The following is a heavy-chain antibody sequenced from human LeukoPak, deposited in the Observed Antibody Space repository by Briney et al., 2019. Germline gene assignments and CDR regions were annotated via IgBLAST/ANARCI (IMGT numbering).Heavy chain of an antibody. J-gene: IGHJ5*02. CDR1: GYTFTGYY. CDR2: INPNSGGT. V-gene: IGHV1-2*02. D-gene: IGHD3-3*01. Sequence: ASVKVSCKASGYTFTGYYMHWVRQAPGQGLEWMGWINPNSGGTNYAQKFQGRVTMTRDTSISTAYMELSSLRSEDTAVYYCARGQITIFRVVIIYNWFDPWGQGTLVTVSS. CDR3: ARGQITIFRVVIIYNWFDP.